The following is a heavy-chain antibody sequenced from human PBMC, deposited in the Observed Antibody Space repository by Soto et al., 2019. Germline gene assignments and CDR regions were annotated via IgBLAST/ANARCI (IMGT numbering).Heavy chain of an antibody. CDR2: VYSTGST. V-gene: IGHV4-4*07. CDR3: ARGGQAFDL. J-gene: IGHJ3*01. Sequence: QVLLQESGPRLVRPSETLSLNCTVSGGSFNNFYWSWIRQSADKGLEWIGRVYSTGSTNFDPTLKSRLSMSLDTSKSQLSLTLTSVSAADTAVYYCARGGQAFDLWGQGTMVTVSS. CDR1: GGSFNNFY.